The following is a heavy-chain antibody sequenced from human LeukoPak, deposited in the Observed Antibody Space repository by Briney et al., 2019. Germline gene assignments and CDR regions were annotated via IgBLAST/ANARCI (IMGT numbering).Heavy chain of an antibody. Sequence: GGSLRLSCAASGFTFSSYAMSWVRQAPGKGLEWVSAIGGSGGTTYYADSVKGRFTISRDNSKNTLYLQMNSLRAEDTAVYYCAKRNYDFWNTYYSGYYFDYWGQGTLVTVST. V-gene: IGHV3-23*01. CDR1: GFTFSSYA. D-gene: IGHD3-3*01. CDR3: AKRNYDFWNTYYSGYYFDY. CDR2: IGGSGGTT. J-gene: IGHJ4*02.